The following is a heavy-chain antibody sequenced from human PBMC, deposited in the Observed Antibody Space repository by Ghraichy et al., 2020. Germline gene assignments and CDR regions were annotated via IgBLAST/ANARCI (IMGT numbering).Heavy chain of an antibody. J-gene: IGHJ3*02. CDR1: GGSVSSGSYY. CDR2: IYYSGST. CDR3: ARDLYYYDSSGYRFRGAFDI. Sequence: SQTLSLTCTVSGGSVSSGSYYWSWIRQPPGKGLEWIGYIYYSGSTNYNPSLKSRVTISVDTSKNQFSLKLSSVTAADTAVYYCARDLYYYDSSGYRFRGAFDIWGQGTMVTVSS. V-gene: IGHV4-61*01. D-gene: IGHD3-22*01.